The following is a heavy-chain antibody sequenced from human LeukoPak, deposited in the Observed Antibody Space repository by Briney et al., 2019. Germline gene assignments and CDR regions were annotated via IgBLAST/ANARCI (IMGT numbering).Heavy chain of an antibody. CDR1: GGSISSSSYY. V-gene: IGHV4-39*01. Sequence: SETLSLTCTVSGGSISSSSYYWGWIRKPPGKGLEWIGSIYYSGSTYYNPSLKSRVTISVDTSKNQFSLKLSSVTAADTAVYYCARQSGYSYGYYYYGMDVWGQGTTVTVSS. CDR2: IYYSGST. D-gene: IGHD5-18*01. CDR3: ARQSGYSYGYYYYGMDV. J-gene: IGHJ6*02.